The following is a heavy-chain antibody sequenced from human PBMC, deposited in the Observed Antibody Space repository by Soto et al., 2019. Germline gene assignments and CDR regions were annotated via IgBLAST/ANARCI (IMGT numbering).Heavy chain of an antibody. J-gene: IGHJ4*02. D-gene: IGHD6-13*01. V-gene: IGHV1-18*01. CDR3: ARALPYSSSGDS. Sequence: ASVKVSCKASGFTFTTYGISWVRQAPGQGLEWMGWISASNGNIYYGQKFQGRVTMTTDSFTSTAYMELSSLTSDDTAVYYCARALPYSSSGDSWGRGTLVTVSS. CDR1: GFTFTTYG. CDR2: ISASNGNI.